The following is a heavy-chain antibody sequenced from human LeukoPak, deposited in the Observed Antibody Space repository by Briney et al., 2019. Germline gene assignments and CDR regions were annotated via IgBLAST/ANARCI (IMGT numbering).Heavy chain of an antibody. CDR2: IKQDGSEK. CDR3: ARGVSYGY. CDR1: GLTFSSYW. J-gene: IGHJ4*02. Sequence: GGSLRLSCAASGLTFSSYWMSWVRQAPGKGLEWVANIKQDGSEKYYVDSVKDRFTISRDNAKNSLSLQMNSLRAEDTAVYYCARGVSYGYWGQGTLVTVSS. D-gene: IGHD5-18*01. V-gene: IGHV3-7*05.